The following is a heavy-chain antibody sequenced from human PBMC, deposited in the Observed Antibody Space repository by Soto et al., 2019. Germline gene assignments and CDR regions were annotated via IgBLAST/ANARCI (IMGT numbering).Heavy chain of an antibody. CDR2: ISYDGSNK. V-gene: IGHV3-30-3*01. Sequence: GGSLRLSCAASGFTFSSYAMHWVRQAPGKGLEWVAVISYDGSNKYYADSVKGRFTISRDNSKNTLYLQMNSLRAEDTAVYYCARDPQGYGPYYYYGMDVWGQGTTVTVSS. J-gene: IGHJ6*02. CDR3: ARDPQGYGPYYYYGMDV. CDR1: GFTFSSYA. D-gene: IGHD6-13*01.